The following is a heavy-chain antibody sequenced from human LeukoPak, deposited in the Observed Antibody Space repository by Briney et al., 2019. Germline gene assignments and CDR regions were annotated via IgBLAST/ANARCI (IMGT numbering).Heavy chain of an antibody. Sequence: SVKVSCKASGYTFTSYYMHWVRQAPGQGLEWMGGIIPIFGTANYAQKFQGRVTITADESTSTAYMELSSLRSEDTAVYYCARGSISVISSIAAAGTPNFFDYWGQGTLVTVSS. J-gene: IGHJ4*02. D-gene: IGHD6-13*01. V-gene: IGHV1-69*13. CDR1: GYTFTSYY. CDR2: IIPIFGTA. CDR3: ARGSISVISSIAAAGTPNFFDY.